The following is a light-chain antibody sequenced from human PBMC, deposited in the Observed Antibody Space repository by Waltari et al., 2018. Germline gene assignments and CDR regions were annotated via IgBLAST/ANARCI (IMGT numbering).Light chain of an antibody. CDR1: DRAVGAYDV. V-gene: IGLV2-14*01. CDR2: EVS. Sequence: QSARTPPASESGSPGQSITIPCPGTDRAVGAYDVVSWYQQHPGQAPPLIIYEVSNRPSGISNRFSASKSGNTASLTISGLQAEDEADYYCSSYTTSSAPGVFGTGTRVTVL. J-gene: IGLJ1*01. CDR3: SSYTTSSAPGV.